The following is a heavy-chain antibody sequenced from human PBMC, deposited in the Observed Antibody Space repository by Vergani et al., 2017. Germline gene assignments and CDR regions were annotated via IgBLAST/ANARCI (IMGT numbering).Heavy chain of an antibody. J-gene: IGHJ5*02. CDR3: ARHPRGILTGYYNWFDP. CDR1: GGSFSGYY. Sequence: QVQLQQWGAGLLKPSETLSLTCAVYGGSFSGYYWSWIRQPPGKGLEWIGEINHSGSTNYNPSLKSRVTISVDTSKNQFSLKLSSVTAADTAVYYCARHPRGILTGYYNWFDPWGQGTLVTVSS. V-gene: IGHV4-34*01. D-gene: IGHD3-9*01. CDR2: INHSGST.